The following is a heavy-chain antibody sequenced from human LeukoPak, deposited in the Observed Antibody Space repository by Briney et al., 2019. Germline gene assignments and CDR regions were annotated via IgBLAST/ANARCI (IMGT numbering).Heavy chain of an antibody. CDR2: IYSGGST. CDR3: TRDVGYCTGGSCYGNFQH. J-gene: IGHJ1*01. D-gene: IGHD2-15*01. CDR1: GFTVSSNY. Sequence: GGSLRLSCAASGFTVSSNYMSWVRQAPGKGLEWVSVIYSGGSTYYADSVKGRFTISRDKSKNTLYLQMNSLTAEDTAIYYCTRDVGYCTGGSCYGNFQHWGQGTLVTVSS. V-gene: IGHV3-53*05.